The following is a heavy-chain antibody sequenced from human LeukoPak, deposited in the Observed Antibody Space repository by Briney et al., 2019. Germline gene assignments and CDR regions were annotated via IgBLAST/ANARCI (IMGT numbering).Heavy chain of an antibody. Sequence: SETLSLTCTVSGYSITSAYYWGWIRQPPGKGLEWIGSFFLKGSTYYNPSLKSRVTISVDTSKNQFSLKLSSVTAADTAVYYCARDSGWFGDGEVWSDPWGQGTLVTVSS. CDR2: FFLKGST. CDR1: GYSITSAYY. V-gene: IGHV4-38-2*02. D-gene: IGHD3-10*01. CDR3: ARDSGWFGDGEVWSDP. J-gene: IGHJ5*02.